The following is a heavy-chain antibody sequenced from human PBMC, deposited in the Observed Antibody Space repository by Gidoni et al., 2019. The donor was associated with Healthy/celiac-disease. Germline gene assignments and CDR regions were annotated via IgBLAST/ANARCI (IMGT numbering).Heavy chain of an antibody. CDR2: ISGSGGST. CDR1: GLTFSSYA. CDR3: AKKGLDSSGPFYWYFDL. V-gene: IGHV3-23*01. D-gene: IGHD3-22*01. Sequence: EVQLLESGGGLVQPGGSLRLSCAASGLTFSSYAMSWVRQAPGKGLEWVSAISGSGGSTYYADSVKGRFTISRDNSKNTLYLQMNSLRAEDTAVYYCAKKGLDSSGPFYWYFDLWGRGTLVTVSS. J-gene: IGHJ2*01.